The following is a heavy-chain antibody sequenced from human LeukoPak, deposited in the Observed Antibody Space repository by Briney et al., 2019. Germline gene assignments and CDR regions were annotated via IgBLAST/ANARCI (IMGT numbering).Heavy chain of an antibody. CDR3: ARNIWFGESADAFDI. CDR1: GYTFIDSF. V-gene: IGHV1-2*02. CDR2: INPISGDT. D-gene: IGHD3-10*01. Sequence: PEASVNVSCKASGYTFIDSFMHWVRQAPGQGPEWMGWINPISGDTNYAQKFQGRVTMTRDKSIRTAYMELSRLTSDDTAVYYCARNIWFGESADAFDIWGQGTMVTVSS. J-gene: IGHJ3*02.